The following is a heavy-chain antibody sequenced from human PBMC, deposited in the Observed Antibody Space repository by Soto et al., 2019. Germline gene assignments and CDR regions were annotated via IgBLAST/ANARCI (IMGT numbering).Heavy chain of an antibody. CDR1: GFIFENFG. V-gene: IGHV3-7*01. Sequence: PGGSLRLSCAASGFIFENFGMSWVRQAPGKGLEWVANIKQDGSESNYADSVKGRFTISRGNAENSLYLQMTSLRAEDTAVYYCASARHIGPWGQGTLVTVSS. J-gene: IGHJ5*02. CDR3: ASARHIGP. D-gene: IGHD2-21*01. CDR2: IKQDGSES.